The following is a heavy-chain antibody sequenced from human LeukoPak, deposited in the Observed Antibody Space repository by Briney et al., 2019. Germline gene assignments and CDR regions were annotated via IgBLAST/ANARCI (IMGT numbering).Heavy chain of an antibody. CDR1: GFSFSTHW. CDR2: IDYDGSST. CDR3: ARGGQGAIDI. J-gene: IGHJ3*02. Sequence: GGSLRLSCAASGFSFSTHWMHWVHQAPGRELVWVARIDYDGSSTAYPDSVKGRFTISRDNAKNTLYLQMNSLRAEDTAVYYCARGGQGAIDIWGPGTMVIVSS. V-gene: IGHV3-74*01.